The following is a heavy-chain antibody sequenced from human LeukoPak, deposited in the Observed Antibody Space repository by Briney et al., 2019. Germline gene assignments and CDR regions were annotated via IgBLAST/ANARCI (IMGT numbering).Heavy chain of an antibody. Sequence: SETLSLTCTVSGGSISSYYWSWIRQPPGKGLEWIGYIYYSGSTNYNPSLKSRVTISVDTSKNQFSLKLSSVTAADTAVYYCARDLPYGSGSSDGMDVWGQGTTVTVSS. CDR2: IYYSGST. CDR3: ARDLPYGSGSSDGMDV. CDR1: GGSISSYY. J-gene: IGHJ6*02. V-gene: IGHV4-59*01. D-gene: IGHD3-10*01.